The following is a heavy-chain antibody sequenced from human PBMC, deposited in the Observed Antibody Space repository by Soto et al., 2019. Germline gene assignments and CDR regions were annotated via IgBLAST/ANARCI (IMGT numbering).Heavy chain of an antibody. CDR1: GGSISSSNW. V-gene: IGHV4-4*02. J-gene: IGHJ4*02. D-gene: IGHD3-9*01. CDR3: ARRIYDILTGYYLIDY. Sequence: PSETLSLTCAVSGGSISSSNWWSWVRQPPGKGLERIGEIYHSGSTNYNPSLKSRVTISVDKSKNQFSLKLSSVTAADTAVYYCARRIYDILTGYYLIDYWGQGTLVTVSS. CDR2: IYHSGST.